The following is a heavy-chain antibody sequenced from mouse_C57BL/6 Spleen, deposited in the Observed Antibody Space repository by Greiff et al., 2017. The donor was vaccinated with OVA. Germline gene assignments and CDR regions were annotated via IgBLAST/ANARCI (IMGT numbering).Heavy chain of an antibody. CDR3: ARRANWDGFDY. CDR1: GYSITSGYY. V-gene: IGHV3-6*01. J-gene: IGHJ2*01. Sequence: EVQLQESGPGLVKPSQSLSLTCSVTGYSITSGYYWNWIRQFPGNKLEWMGYISYDGSNNYNPSLKNRISITRDTSKNQFFLKLNSVTTEDTATYYCARRANWDGFDYWGQGTTLTVSS. CDR2: ISYDGSN. D-gene: IGHD4-1*01.